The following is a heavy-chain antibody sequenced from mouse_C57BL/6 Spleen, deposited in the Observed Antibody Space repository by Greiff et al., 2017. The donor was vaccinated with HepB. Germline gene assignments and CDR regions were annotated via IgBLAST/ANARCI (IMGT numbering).Heavy chain of an antibody. CDR3: AIAYYSNYGFAY. CDR2: ISSGSSTI. J-gene: IGHJ3*01. V-gene: IGHV5-17*01. Sequence: DVKLVESGGGLVKPGGSLKLSCAASGFTFSDYGMHWVRQAPEKGLEWVAYISSGSSTIYYADTVKGRFTISRDNAKNTLFLQMTSLRSEDTAMYYCAIAYYSNYGFAYWGQGTLVTVSA. D-gene: IGHD2-5*01. CDR1: GFTFSDYG.